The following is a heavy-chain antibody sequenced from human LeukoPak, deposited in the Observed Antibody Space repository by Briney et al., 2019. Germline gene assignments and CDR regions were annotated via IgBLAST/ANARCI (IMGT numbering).Heavy chain of an antibody. Sequence: PSETLSLTCVVSGGSVGSGSYYWSWIRQPPGKGLEWIGYIYYSGSTNYNPSLKSRVTISVDTSKNQFSLKLSSVTAADTAVYYCARDSVTREMATRYDYWGQGTLVTVSS. CDR1: GGSVGSGSYY. D-gene: IGHD5-24*01. CDR3: ARDSVTREMATRYDY. J-gene: IGHJ4*02. V-gene: IGHV4-61*01. CDR2: IYYSGST.